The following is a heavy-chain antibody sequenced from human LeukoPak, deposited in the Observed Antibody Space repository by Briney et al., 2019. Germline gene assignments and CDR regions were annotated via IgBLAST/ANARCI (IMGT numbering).Heavy chain of an antibody. V-gene: IGHV3-23*01. CDR1: GFTFSSYA. CDR2: ISGSGGST. CDR3: ATMAAYCSGGSCYSRGWFDP. Sequence: AGGSLRLSCAASGFTFSSYAMSWVRQAPGKGLEWVSAISGSGGSTYYADSVKGRFTISRDNSKNTLYLQMNSLRAEDTAVYYCATMAAYCSGGSCYSRGWFDPWGQGTLVTVSS. J-gene: IGHJ5*02. D-gene: IGHD2-15*01.